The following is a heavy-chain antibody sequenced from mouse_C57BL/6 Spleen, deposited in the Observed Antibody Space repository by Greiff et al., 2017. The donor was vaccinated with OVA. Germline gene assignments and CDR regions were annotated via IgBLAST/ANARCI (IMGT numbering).Heavy chain of an antibody. D-gene: IGHD1-1*01. J-gene: IGHJ4*01. Sequence: EVNLVESEGGLVQPGSSMKLSCTASGFTFSDYYMAWVRQVPEKGLEWVANINYDGSSTYYLDSLKSRFIISRDNAKNILYLQMSSLKSEDTATYYCARRGGSSYDYYAMDYWGQGTSVTVSS. CDR2: INYDGSST. CDR3: ARRGGSSYDYYAMDY. CDR1: GFTFSDYY. V-gene: IGHV5-16*02.